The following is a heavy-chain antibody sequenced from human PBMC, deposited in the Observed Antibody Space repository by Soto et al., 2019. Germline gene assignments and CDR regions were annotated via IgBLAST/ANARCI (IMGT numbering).Heavy chain of an antibody. D-gene: IGHD6-13*01. J-gene: IGHJ6*02. Sequence: SETLSLTCTVSGDSIRSSSYWGWVRQPPGKGLEWIGSIYSTGNTYYNPSLNSQVTISVDTSKNQFSLNVISVTAADTAVYYCRRSSRYSTDVWGQGTTVTVS. V-gene: IGHV4-39*01. CDR2: IYSTGNT. CDR1: GDSIRSSSY. CDR3: RRSSRYSTDV.